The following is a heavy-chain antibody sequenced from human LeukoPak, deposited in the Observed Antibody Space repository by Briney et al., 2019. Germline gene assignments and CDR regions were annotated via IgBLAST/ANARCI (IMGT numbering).Heavy chain of an antibody. V-gene: IGHV1-2*02. CDR1: GYTFTAFY. CDR3: AREGLVCSSSSCHYLDS. J-gene: IGHJ4*02. D-gene: IGHD2-2*01. Sequence: GALVKLSCKASGYTFTAFYLHWVRQAPGQGLEGMGWINSNSGDTNYEQKFQGRVTMTRDTSISTAYMEVGGLRSDDTAVYYCAREGLVCSSSSCHYLDSWGQGTLVTVSS. CDR2: INSNSGDT.